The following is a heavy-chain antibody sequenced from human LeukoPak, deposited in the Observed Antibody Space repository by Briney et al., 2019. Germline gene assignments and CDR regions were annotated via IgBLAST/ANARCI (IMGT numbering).Heavy chain of an antibody. CDR3: ARDQNIVLVPAAMQDYYYDMDV. CDR1: GFTFSSHG. CDR2: ISYDGSKK. D-gene: IGHD2-2*01. Sequence: PGGSLRLSCAASGFTFSSHGIHWVRQAPGKGLEWVAVISYDGSKKYYADSLKGRVTICRDNSKNTVYLQMNSLRAEDTAVYYCARDQNIVLVPAAMQDYYYDMDVWGQGTTVTVSS. J-gene: IGHJ6*02. V-gene: IGHV3-30*03.